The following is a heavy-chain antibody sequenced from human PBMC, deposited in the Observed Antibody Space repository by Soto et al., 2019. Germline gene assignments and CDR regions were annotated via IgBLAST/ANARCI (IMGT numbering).Heavy chain of an antibody. Sequence: QVQLVQSGAAVKKPGSSVKVSCKASGGTFSNYPVSWVRQAPGQGLEWMGGIIPIFGTVNYAQKFQGRLTITADESPSPPSLALSSLTSQDTPLSYFARGNPTSLQSWYFDLWCRGTLLTVSS. CDR3: ARGNPTSLQSWYFDL. CDR2: IIPIFGTV. J-gene: IGHJ2*01. V-gene: IGHV1-69*12. CDR1: GGTFSNYP. D-gene: IGHD1-1*01.